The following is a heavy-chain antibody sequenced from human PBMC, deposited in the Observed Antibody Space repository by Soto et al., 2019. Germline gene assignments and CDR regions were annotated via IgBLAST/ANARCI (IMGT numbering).Heavy chain of an antibody. J-gene: IGHJ4*02. CDR3: ARQAAAGTFYFDY. CDR2: IYYSGST. CDR1: GGSISSSSYY. V-gene: IGHV4-39*01. Sequence: SETLSLTCTVSGGSISSSSYYWGWIRQPPGKGLEWIGSIYYSGSTYYNPSLKSRVTISVDTSKNQFSLKLSSVTAADTAVYYCARQAAAGTFYFDYWGQGTLVTVSS. D-gene: IGHD6-13*01.